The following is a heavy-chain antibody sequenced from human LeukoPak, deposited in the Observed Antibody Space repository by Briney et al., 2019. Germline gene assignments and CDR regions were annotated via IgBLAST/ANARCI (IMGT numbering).Heavy chain of an antibody. Sequence: GGSLRLSCAASGFTFSNAWMSWVRQAPGKGLEWVSAISGSGGSTYCADSVKGRFTISRDNSKNTLYLQMNSLRAEDTAVYYCAKEGQTAVDYYYYGMDVWGQGTTVTVSS. V-gene: IGHV3-23*01. J-gene: IGHJ6*02. CDR1: GFTFSNAW. D-gene: IGHD2-21*02. CDR3: AKEGQTAVDYYYYGMDV. CDR2: ISGSGGST.